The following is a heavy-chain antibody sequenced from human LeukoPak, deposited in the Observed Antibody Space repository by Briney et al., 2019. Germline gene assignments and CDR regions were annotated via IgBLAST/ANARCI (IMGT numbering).Heavy chain of an antibody. CDR3: ARAGTIFGVVHKYGMDV. Sequence: PSQTLSHTCTVSGGSISSGDYYWSWIRQPPGKGLEWIGYIYYSGSTYYNPSLKSRVTISVDTSKNQFSLKLSSVTAADTAVYYCARAGTIFGVVHKYGMDVWGQGTTVTVSS. CDR2: IYYSGST. CDR1: GGSISSGDYY. J-gene: IGHJ6*02. D-gene: IGHD3-3*01. V-gene: IGHV4-30-4*01.